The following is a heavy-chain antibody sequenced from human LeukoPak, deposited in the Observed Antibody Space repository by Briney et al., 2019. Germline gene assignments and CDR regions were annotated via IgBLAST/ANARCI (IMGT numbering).Heavy chain of an antibody. CDR1: GFTFSSYG. CDR2: IRYDGSNK. J-gene: IGHJ6*03. CDR3: AKDGSGSYRRSDYYYYYYMDV. V-gene: IGHV3-30*02. D-gene: IGHD3-10*01. Sequence: GGSLRLSCAASGFTFSSYGMHWVRQAPGKGLEWVAFIRYDGSNKYYADSVKGRFTISRDNSKNTLYLQMNSLRAEDTAVYYCAKDGSGSYRRSDYYYYYYMDVWGKGTTVTISS.